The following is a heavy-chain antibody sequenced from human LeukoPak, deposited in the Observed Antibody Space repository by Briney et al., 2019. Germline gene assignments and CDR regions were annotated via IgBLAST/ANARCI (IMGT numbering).Heavy chain of an antibody. CDR1: GYTFTSYG. Sequence: ASVKVSCKASGYTFTSYGISWVRQAPGQGLEWMGWISAYNGNTNYAQKLQGRVTMTTDTSTSTAYMELRSLRSDDTAVYYCARDSQVEYYYGSGSYYYNWFDPWGQGTLVTVSS. J-gene: IGHJ5*02. V-gene: IGHV1-18*01. CDR3: ARDSQVEYYYGSGSYYYNWFDP. D-gene: IGHD3-10*01. CDR2: ISAYNGNT.